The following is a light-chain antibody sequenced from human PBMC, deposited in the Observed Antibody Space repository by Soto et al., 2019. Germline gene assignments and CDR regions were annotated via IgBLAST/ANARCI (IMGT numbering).Light chain of an antibody. CDR3: QQYNNWPLT. J-gene: IGKJ5*01. CDR2: GAS. Sequence: IVLTQSPPTLSVSPGEKATLSCRASQSVSSNLAWYQQKPGQAPRLLTSGASTRATGVPARFSGSGSGTEFTLTITSLQSEDFAVYCCQQYNNWPLTFGPGTLPEVK. V-gene: IGKV3D-15*01. CDR1: QSVSSN.